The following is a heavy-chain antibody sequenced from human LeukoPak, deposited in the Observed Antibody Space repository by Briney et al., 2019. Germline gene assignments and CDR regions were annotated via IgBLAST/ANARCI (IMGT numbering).Heavy chain of an antibody. CDR1: GFIFSSYW. CDR3: ARDLSHYSGSN. V-gene: IGHV3-7*01. Sequence: GGSLRLSCVGFGFIFSSYWMSWARQVPGKGLEWVANMNEDGSKKNYVDSVKGRFTISRDNAKNSLYLQMSSLRDEDTAVYYCARDLSHYSGSNWGQGTLVTVSS. J-gene: IGHJ4*02. D-gene: IGHD1-26*01. CDR2: MNEDGSKK.